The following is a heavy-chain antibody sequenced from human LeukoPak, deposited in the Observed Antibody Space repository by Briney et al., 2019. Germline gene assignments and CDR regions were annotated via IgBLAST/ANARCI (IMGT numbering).Heavy chain of an antibody. CDR3: AKGPSGHDFWSGYYLY. CDR1: GFTFSSYA. V-gene: IGHV3-23*01. CDR2: ISGSGGST. Sequence: GGSLRLSCAASGFTFSSYAMSWVRQALGKGLEWVSAISGSGGSTYYADSVKGRFTISRDNSKNTLYLQMNSLRAEDTAVYYCAKGPSGHDFWSGYYLYWGQGTLVTVSS. D-gene: IGHD3-3*01. J-gene: IGHJ4*02.